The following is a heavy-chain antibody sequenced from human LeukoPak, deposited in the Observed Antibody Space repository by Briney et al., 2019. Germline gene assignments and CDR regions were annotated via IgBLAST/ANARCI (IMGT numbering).Heavy chain of an antibody. Sequence: EASVKVSCKTSGYTFTGYYLHWVRQAPRQGPEWMGWINANSGDTYYVQKFKGRITMTRDTSINTAYMELNRLISDDTAVYYCARVVDVGGPGFQHWGRGTLVTVSS. D-gene: IGHD1-26*01. CDR3: ARVVDVGGPGFQH. J-gene: IGHJ1*01. CDR2: INANSGDT. CDR1: GYTFTGYY. V-gene: IGHV1-2*02.